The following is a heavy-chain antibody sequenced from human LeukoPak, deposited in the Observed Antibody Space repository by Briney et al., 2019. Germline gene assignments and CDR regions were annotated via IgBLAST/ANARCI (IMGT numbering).Heavy chain of an antibody. Sequence: GGSLRLSCAASGFTFSDYYMSWIRQAPGKGLEWVSYISSSGNTIYYADSVKGRFTISRNNAKNSLYLQMNSLRAEDTAVYYCAKSGGGYCSSTSCYWVGYYYYYMDVWGKGTTVTISS. CDR2: ISSSGNTI. J-gene: IGHJ6*03. V-gene: IGHV3-11*01. D-gene: IGHD2-2*01. CDR1: GFTFSDYY. CDR3: AKSGGGYCSSTSCYWVGYYYYYMDV.